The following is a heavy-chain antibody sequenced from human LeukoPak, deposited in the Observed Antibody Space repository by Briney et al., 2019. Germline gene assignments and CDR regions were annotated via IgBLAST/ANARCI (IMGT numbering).Heavy chain of an antibody. J-gene: IGHJ4*02. V-gene: IGHV3-23*01. D-gene: IGHD1-26*01. CDR2: ISGSGGST. CDR1: GFTFSSYS. CDR3: AKDANSGSYWDYFDY. Sequence: QPGRFLRLSCAASGFTFSSYSMKWVRQAPGKGLEWVSAISGSGGSTYYADSVKGRFTISRDNSKNTLYLQMNSLRAEDTAVYYCAKDANSGSYWDYFDYWGQGTLVTVSS.